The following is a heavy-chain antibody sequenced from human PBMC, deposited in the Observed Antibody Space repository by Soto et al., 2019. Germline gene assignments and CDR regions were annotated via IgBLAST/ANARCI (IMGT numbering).Heavy chain of an antibody. Sequence: SETLSLTCTVSGGSISSSSYYWGWIRQPPGKGLEWIGSIYYSGSTYYNPSLKSQVTISVDTSKNQFSLKLSSVTAADTAVYYCARHIPTDRIAARTLDYWGQGTLVTVSS. V-gene: IGHV4-39*01. CDR1: GGSISSSSYY. CDR2: IYYSGST. D-gene: IGHD6-6*01. CDR3: ARHIPTDRIAARTLDY. J-gene: IGHJ4*02.